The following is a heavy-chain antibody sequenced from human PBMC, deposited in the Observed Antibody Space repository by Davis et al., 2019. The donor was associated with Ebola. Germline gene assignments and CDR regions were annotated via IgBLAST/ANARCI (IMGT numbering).Heavy chain of an antibody. D-gene: IGHD4-23*01. J-gene: IGHJ4*02. CDR2: VYYGGST. CDR3: ARGGLGGNYFDY. Sequence: SETLSLTCTVSGGSISGYYWSWIRQPPGKGLEWIGYVYYGGSTDYNPSLKSRVTMSVDTSKSQFSLKLSSVTAADTAVYYCARGGLGGNYFDYWGQGALVTVSS. CDR1: GGSISGYY. V-gene: IGHV4-59*13.